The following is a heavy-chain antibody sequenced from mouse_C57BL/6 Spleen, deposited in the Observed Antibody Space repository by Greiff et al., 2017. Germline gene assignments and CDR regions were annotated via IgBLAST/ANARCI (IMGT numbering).Heavy chain of an antibody. V-gene: IGHV1-52*01. J-gene: IGHJ3*01. CDR2: IDPSDSET. CDR3: ARGSGYVAY. Sequence: VQLQQPGAELVKPGSSVKLSCKASGYTFTSYWMHWVKQRPIQGLEWIGNIDPSDSETHYNQKFKNKATLTVDKSSSTAYMQLSGLTAEDSAVYYCARGSGYVAYWGQGTLVTVSA. D-gene: IGHD3-2*02. CDR1: GYTFTSYW.